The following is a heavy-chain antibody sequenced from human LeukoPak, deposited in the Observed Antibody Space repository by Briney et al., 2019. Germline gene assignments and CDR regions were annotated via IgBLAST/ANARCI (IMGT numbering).Heavy chain of an antibody. V-gene: IGHV3-21*01. Sequence: GSLRLSCAASGFTFSSYSMNWVRQAPGKGLEWVSSISSSSSYIYYADSVKGRFTISRDNAKNSLYLQMNSLRAEDTAVYYCARGSDSSGMKNYWGQGTLVTVSS. CDR3: ARGSDSSGMKNY. CDR2: ISSSSSYI. D-gene: IGHD3-22*01. CDR1: GFTFSSYS. J-gene: IGHJ4*02.